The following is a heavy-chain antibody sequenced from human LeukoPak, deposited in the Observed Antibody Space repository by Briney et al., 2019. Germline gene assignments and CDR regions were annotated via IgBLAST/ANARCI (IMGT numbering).Heavy chain of an antibody. CDR1: GYTFTGYY. D-gene: IGHD7-27*01. V-gene: IGHV1-2*02. J-gene: IGHJ4*02. CDR2: INPNSGGT. Sequence: ASVKVSCKASGYTFTGYYLHWVRQAPGQGLEWRGWINPNSGGTNYAQKFQGRVTMTRDTSISTAYMELSRLTSDDTAVYYCVRESGDSDSTFDYWGQGSLVTVSS. CDR3: VRESGDSDSTFDY.